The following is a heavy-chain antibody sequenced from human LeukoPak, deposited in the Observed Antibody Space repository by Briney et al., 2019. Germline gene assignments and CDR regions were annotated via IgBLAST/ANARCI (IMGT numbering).Heavy chain of an antibody. D-gene: IGHD3-16*01. Sequence: PGGSLRLSCAASGFTFSSYSMSWVRQAPGKGLEWVSSISSSSSYIYYADSVKGRFTISRENATNLLYLQMNSLRAEDTAVYYCASKALDYFCFDSWGQGTLVTVSS. V-gene: IGHV3-21*01. CDR2: ISSSSSYI. CDR1: GFTFSSYS. CDR3: ASKALDYFCFDS. J-gene: IGHJ4*02.